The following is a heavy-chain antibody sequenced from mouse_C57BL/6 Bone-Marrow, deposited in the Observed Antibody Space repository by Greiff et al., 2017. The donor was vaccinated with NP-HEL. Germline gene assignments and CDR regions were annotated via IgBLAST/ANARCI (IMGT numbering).Heavy chain of an antibody. V-gene: IGHV1-82*01. CDR1: GYAFSSSW. J-gene: IGHJ3*01. CDR3: ARRGGFAY. Sequence: QVQLKESGPELVKPGASVKISCKASGYAFSSSWMNWVKQRPGKGLEWIGRIYPGDGDTNYNGKFKGKATLTADKSSSTAYMQLSSLTSEDSAVYFCARRGGFAYWGQGTLVTVSA. CDR2: IYPGDGDT.